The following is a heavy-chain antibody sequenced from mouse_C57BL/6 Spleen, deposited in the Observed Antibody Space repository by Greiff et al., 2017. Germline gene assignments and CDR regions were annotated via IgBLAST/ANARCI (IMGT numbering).Heavy chain of an antibody. CDR2: ISYDGSN. V-gene: IGHV3-6*01. CDR1: GYSITSGYY. Sequence: ESGPGLVKPSQSLSLTCSVTGYSITSGYYWNWIRQFPGNKLEWMGYISYDGSNNYNPSLQNRISITRDTSKNQFFLKLNSVTTEDTATYYCARDGSSSAWFAYWGQGTLVTVSA. CDR3: ARDGSSSAWFAY. J-gene: IGHJ3*01. D-gene: IGHD1-1*01.